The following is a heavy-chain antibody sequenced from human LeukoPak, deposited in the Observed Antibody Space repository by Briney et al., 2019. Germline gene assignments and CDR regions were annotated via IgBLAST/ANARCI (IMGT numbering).Heavy chain of an antibody. V-gene: IGHV3-23*01. Sequence: GGSLRLSCAASGFTFSSYAMSWVRQAPGKGLEWVSAISGSGGSTYYADSVKGRFTISRDNSKNTLYLQMNSLRAEDTAVYYCAKPDTYYYGSGSYPKYYYYYYGMDVWGQGTTVTVSS. J-gene: IGHJ6*02. D-gene: IGHD3-10*01. CDR2: ISGSGGST. CDR1: GFTFSSYA. CDR3: AKPDTYYYGSGSYPKYYYYYYGMDV.